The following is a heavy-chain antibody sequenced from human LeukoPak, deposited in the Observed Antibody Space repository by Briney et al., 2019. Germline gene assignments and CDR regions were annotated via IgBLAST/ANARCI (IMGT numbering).Heavy chain of an antibody. Sequence: ASVKVSCKASGYTFTNYYMHLVRQAPGQGLEWMGIINHSGGSTSYAQKFEGRVTMTRDTSTSTVYMELSSLRSEDTAVYYCARGRRGIAAAGFDYWGQGTLVTVS. V-gene: IGHV1-46*01. D-gene: IGHD6-13*01. J-gene: IGHJ4*02. CDR1: GYTFTNYY. CDR2: INHSGGST. CDR3: ARGRRGIAAAGFDY.